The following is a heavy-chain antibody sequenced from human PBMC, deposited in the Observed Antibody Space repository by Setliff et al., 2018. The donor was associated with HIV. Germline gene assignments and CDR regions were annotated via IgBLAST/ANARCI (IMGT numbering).Heavy chain of an antibody. Sequence: WIRQPPGKGLEWLGRIKSKIDGETTDYAAPVKGRFTISKDNSKNTLYLQMKSLRAEDTAVYYCAKDRTVVVITIFDYWGQGTLVTVSS. J-gene: IGHJ4*02. V-gene: IGHV3-15*01. CDR2: IKSKIDGETT. D-gene: IGHD3-22*01. CDR3: AKDRTVVVITIFDY.